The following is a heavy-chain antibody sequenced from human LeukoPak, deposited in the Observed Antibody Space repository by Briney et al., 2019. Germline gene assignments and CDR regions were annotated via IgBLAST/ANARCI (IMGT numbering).Heavy chain of an antibody. CDR2: INANSGTT. CDR1: GFAFSVYA. CDR3: AKPISGGLAVTADWFHP. Sequence: GGSLRLSCSASGFAFSVYAMSWLRQPPGKGLEWVSTINANSGTTSYAASVRGRFTISRDNSKNTLYLQLNTLRADNTATYYCAKPISGGLAVTADWFHPWGQGTLVVVSS. D-gene: IGHD6-19*01. V-gene: IGHV3-23*01. J-gene: IGHJ5*01.